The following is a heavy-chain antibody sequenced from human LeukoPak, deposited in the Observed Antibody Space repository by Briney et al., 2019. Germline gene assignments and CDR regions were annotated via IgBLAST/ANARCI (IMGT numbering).Heavy chain of an antibody. CDR3: ANDWYSGYDNYGGNHPWYFDY. J-gene: IGHJ4*02. CDR2: ISSCGSTI. D-gene: IGHD5-12*01. V-gene: IGHV3-11*01. CDR1: GFTFSDYY. Sequence: GGSLRLSCAVSGFTFSDYYMSWSRQAPGKGLEWGSYISSCGSTIYYADSVKGRFTISRHNAENSLYLQMNSLRAEDTAVYYCANDWYSGYDNYGGNHPWYFDYWGQGTLVTVSS.